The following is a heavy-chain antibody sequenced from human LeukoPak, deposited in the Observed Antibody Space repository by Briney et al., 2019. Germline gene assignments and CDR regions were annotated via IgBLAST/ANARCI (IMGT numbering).Heavy chain of an antibody. V-gene: IGHV5-51*01. J-gene: IGHJ4*02. Sequence: GGSLKILLKGSWYRFTSYWIGRGRPIPGKGPGWIGIIYPDHSYTRYSPYFQGQVTISADKSISTAYLQWSSLKASDTAMYYCARPTRRGYSYGYLYWGQGTLVTVSS. CDR2: IYPDHSYT. CDR1: WYRFTSYW. D-gene: IGHD5-18*01. CDR3: ARPTRRGYSYGYLY.